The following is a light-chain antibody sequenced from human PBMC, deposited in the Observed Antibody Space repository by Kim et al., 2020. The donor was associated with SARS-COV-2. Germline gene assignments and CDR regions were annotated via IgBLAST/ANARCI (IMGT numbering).Light chain of an antibody. Sequence: PGERPTLSCGASQIISSYYVAWYQQRSGRAPRLLLFGSSTRAPDIPDRFSGSGSGRDFTLTITRLEPEDSAVYYCQQYGTSPRTFGQGTKVDIK. J-gene: IGKJ1*01. V-gene: IGKV3-20*01. CDR1: QIISSYY. CDR2: GSS. CDR3: QQYGTSPRT.